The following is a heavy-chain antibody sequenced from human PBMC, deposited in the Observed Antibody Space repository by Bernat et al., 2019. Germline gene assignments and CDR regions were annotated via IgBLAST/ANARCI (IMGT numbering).Heavy chain of an antibody. CDR2: ISYDGSNK. CDR1: GFTFSSYG. J-gene: IGHJ4*02. V-gene: IGHV3-30*18. Sequence: QVQLVESGGGVVQPGRSLRLSCAASGFTFSSYGMHWVRQAPGKGLEWVAVISYDGSNKYHVDSVRGRFTISRDNSKNTLYLQMNSLRAEDTAVYYCAEREGYWGQGTLVTVSS. CDR3: AEREGY.